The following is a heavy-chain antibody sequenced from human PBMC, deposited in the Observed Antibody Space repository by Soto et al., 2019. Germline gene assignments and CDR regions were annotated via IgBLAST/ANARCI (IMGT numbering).Heavy chain of an antibody. Sequence: RXSLNHSCKTSGYILTGYHGGRVRQAPGQGLEWMGWINTKTGGTKYAQKFQGRVTMTRDTSIKTAYMEVSRLRSDDTAVYYCATDNVAFDMWGQGTMVTVSS. CDR2: INTKTGGT. V-gene: IGHV1-2*02. CDR1: GYILTGYH. J-gene: IGHJ3*02. D-gene: IGHD1-20*01. CDR3: ATDNVAFDM.